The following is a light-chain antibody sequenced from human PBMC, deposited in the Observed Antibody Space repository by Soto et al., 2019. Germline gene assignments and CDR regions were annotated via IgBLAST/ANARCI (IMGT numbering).Light chain of an antibody. CDR2: DSS. Sequence: EMVLTQSPATLSLSPGDRATLSCRASQSVGRYLAWYQQRPGQAPRLLIYDSSNRVTGIPARFSGNGSGRDFTLTISSLEPEDFAVYYCQQRRTFGQGTRLEIK. CDR3: QQRRT. J-gene: IGKJ5*01. V-gene: IGKV3-11*02. CDR1: QSVGRY.